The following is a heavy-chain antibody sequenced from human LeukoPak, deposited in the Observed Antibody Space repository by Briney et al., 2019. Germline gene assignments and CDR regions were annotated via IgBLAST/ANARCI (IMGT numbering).Heavy chain of an antibody. J-gene: IGHJ6*03. V-gene: IGHV1-69*13. CDR1: GGTFSSYA. CDR3: ARRYCSSTSCPPSYYYYYMDV. D-gene: IGHD2-2*01. CDR2: IIPIFGTA. Sequence: SVKVSCKASGGTFSSYAISWVRQAPGQGLEWMGGIIPIFGTANYAQKFQGRVTITADESTSTAYMELSSLRSEDTAVYYCARRYCSSTSCPPSYYYYYMDVWGKGTTVTVSS.